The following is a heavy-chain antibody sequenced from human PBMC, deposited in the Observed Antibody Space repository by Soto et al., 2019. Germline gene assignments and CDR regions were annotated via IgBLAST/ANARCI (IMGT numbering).Heavy chain of an antibody. CDR1: GGSISSSNW. D-gene: IGHD7-27*01. CDR2: IYHSGST. CDR3: ATGPLGYYYGMDV. V-gene: IGHV4-4*02. J-gene: IGHJ6*02. Sequence: PSETLSLTCAVSGGSISSSNWWSWVRQPPGKGLEWIGEIYHSGSTNYNPSLKSRVTISVDKSKNQFSLKLSSVTAADTAVYYCATGPLGYYYGMDVWGQGTTVTVSS.